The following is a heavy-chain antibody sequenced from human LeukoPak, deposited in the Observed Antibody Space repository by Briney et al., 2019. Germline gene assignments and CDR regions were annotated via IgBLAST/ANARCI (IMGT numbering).Heavy chain of an antibody. CDR2: ISSSSSYI. CDR3: AREWDTMINYFDY. D-gene: IGHD3-22*01. Sequence: PGGSLRLSCAASGFTFSSYSMNWVRQAPGKGLEWVSSISSSSSYIYYADSVKGRSTISRDNAKNSLYLQMNSLRAEDTAVYYCAREWDTMINYFDYWGQGTLVTASS. V-gene: IGHV3-21*01. J-gene: IGHJ4*02. CDR1: GFTFSSYS.